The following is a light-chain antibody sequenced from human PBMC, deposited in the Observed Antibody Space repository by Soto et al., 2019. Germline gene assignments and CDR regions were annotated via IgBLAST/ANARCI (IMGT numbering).Light chain of an antibody. V-gene: IGKV3-15*01. CDR1: QSVSSN. J-gene: IGKJ4*01. CDR3: QQYNNWPPLT. CDR2: GAS. Sequence: EMVMTQSPATLSVSPGERATLSCRASQSVSSNLAWYQQKPGQAPRLLIYGASTRATGIPARFSGSGSGTEFTLTISSLQSEDFAVYYCQQYNNWPPLTFGGGTTVDIK.